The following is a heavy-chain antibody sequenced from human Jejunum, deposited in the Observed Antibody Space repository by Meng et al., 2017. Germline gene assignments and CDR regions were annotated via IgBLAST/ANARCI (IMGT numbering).Heavy chain of an antibody. CDR3: ASSAMDV. CDR1: GASISGSDW. Sequence: SETLSLTCAVSGASISGSDWWSWVRQSPGKVLEWIGEMHHSGRTNYNPSLKSRVTTSVDKSKNHFSLTLRSVTAADTAVYYCASSAMDVWGQGTTVTGAS. D-gene: IGHD6-25*01. CDR2: MHHSGRT. V-gene: IGHV4-4*02. J-gene: IGHJ6*02.